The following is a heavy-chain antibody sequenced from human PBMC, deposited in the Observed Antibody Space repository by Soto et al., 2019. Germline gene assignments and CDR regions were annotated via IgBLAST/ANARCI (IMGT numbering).Heavy chain of an antibody. CDR2: ISAFNGNT. CDR3: ARDRGVAPPVAGNTHYYYYMDV. D-gene: IGHD6-19*01. J-gene: IGHJ6*03. CDR1: GYSFTNYG. Sequence: QDRLVQSGAEVKKPGASVTVSCKASGYSFTNYGITWVRQAPGQGLEWLGWISAFNGNTHYAQKVQGRVTMTTDASTSTAYMELRRLRSDDTAVYYCARDRGVAPPVAGNTHYYYYMDVWGKGTTVTVSS. V-gene: IGHV1-18*01.